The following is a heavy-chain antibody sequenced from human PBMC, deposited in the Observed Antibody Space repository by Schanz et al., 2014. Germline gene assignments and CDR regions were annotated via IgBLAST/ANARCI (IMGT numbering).Heavy chain of an antibody. Sequence: SGFTFSSSSLNWVRQAPGKWLAWVSVISGSVATTYYADSVQGRFTISRDNPRIIVYFKMRSRRARDTHGDNRVPYTTLFRYKNGLVLEHRPVMDYF. V-gene: IGHV3-23*01. CDR2: ISGSVATT. D-gene: IGHD3-3*01. J-gene: IGHJ1*01. CDR3: VPYTTLFRYKNGLVLEHRPVMDYF. CDR1: GFTFSSSS.